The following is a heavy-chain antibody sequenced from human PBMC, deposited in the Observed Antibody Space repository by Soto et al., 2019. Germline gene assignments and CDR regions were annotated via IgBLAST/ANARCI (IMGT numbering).Heavy chain of an antibody. V-gene: IGHV4-34*01. J-gene: IGHJ6*02. D-gene: IGHD6-19*01. CDR3: ARRSSPYGMDV. Sequence: SETLSLTCAVYGGSFSGYYWSWIRQPPGKGLEWIGEINHSGSTNYNPSLKSRVTISVDTSKNQFSLKLSSVTAADTAVYYCARRSSPYGMDVWGQGTTVSVSS. CDR1: GGSFSGYY. CDR2: INHSGST.